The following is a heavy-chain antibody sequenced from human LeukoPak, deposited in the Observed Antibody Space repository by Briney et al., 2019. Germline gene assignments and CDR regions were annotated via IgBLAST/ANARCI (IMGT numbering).Heavy chain of an antibody. Sequence: GGSLRLSCAVSGITLSNYGMSWVRQAPGKGLEWVAGLSGSGGGTNYADSVQGRFTISRDNPKNTLYLQMNSLRAENTAVYFCAKRGVVIRVFLVGFHKEAYYFDSWGQGALVTVSS. CDR3: AKRGVVIRVFLVGFHKEAYYFDS. D-gene: IGHD3-10*01. CDR1: GITLSNYG. CDR2: LSGSGGGT. J-gene: IGHJ4*02. V-gene: IGHV3-23*01.